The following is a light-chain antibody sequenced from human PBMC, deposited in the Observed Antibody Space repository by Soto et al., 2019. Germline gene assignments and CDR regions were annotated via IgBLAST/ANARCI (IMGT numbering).Light chain of an antibody. CDR2: GAL. CDR1: QNVGSY. CDR3: QQTFSMPGT. V-gene: IGKV1-39*01. J-gene: IGKJ1*01. Sequence: PMTQSPSALSASVGDRVTITCRASQNVGSYLNWYQQTSGKAPTLLIYGALSLHRGVPSRFDGGGYGTDFTLAINGLQPEDFATYYCQQTFSMPGTVGQGTKGEI.